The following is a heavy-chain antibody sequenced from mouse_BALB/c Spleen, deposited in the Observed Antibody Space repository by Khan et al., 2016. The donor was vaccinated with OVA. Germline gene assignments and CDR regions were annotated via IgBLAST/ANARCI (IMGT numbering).Heavy chain of an antibody. Sequence: EVQLQESGPGLVKPSQSLSLTCTVTGYSITSGYGWNWIRQFPGNKLEWMGYISYSGRTNYNPSLKSRISITRETSKNQFFLQFNSVTTEDTATYYCARTARIKYWGQGTTLTVSS. CDR2: ISYSGRT. D-gene: IGHD1-2*01. J-gene: IGHJ2*01. CDR3: ARTARIKY. V-gene: IGHV3-2*02. CDR1: GYSITSGYG.